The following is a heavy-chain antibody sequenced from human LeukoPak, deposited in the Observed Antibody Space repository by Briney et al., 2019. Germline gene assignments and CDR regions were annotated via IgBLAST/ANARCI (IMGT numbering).Heavy chain of an antibody. D-gene: IGHD5-18*01. CDR2: IYYNGNA. CDR3: ARTQPFGYSYGPYFDY. V-gene: IGHV4-59*08. J-gene: IGHJ4*02. CDR1: GGSISSYC. Sequence: SETLSLTCTVSGGSISSYCWSWIRQPPGKGLEWVGYIYYNGNADYNPSLKSRVTISVDTSKNQFSLKLPSVTAADTAVYLCARTQPFGYSYGPYFDYWGQGTLVTVSS.